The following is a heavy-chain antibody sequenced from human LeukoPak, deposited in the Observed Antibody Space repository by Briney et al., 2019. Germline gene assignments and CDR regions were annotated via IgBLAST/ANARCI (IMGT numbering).Heavy chain of an antibody. V-gene: IGHV4-38-2*02. J-gene: IGHJ4*02. Sequence: PSETLSLTCTVSGYSISSGYYWGWIRQPPGKGLEWIGSIYHSGSTYYNPSLKSRVTISVDTSKNQFSLKLSSVTAADTAVYYCARSWSGSIDPSYFDYWGQGTLVTVSS. D-gene: IGHD3-3*01. CDR1: GYSISSGYY. CDR2: IYHSGST. CDR3: ARSWSGSIDPSYFDY.